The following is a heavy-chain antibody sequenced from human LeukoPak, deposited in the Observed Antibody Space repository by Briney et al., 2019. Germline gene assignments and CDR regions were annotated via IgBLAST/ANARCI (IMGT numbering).Heavy chain of an antibody. D-gene: IGHD2-2*01. V-gene: IGHV1-46*01. CDR3: ARESTYCSSTSCSWGY. Sequence: GASVKVSCKASGYTFTSYYMHWVRQAPGQGLEWMGIINPSGGSTSYAQKFQGRVTMTRDTSTSTVYMELSSLRSEDTAVYYCARESTYCSSTSCSWGYWGQGTLVTVSS. CDR1: GYTFTSYY. CDR2: INPSGGST. J-gene: IGHJ4*02.